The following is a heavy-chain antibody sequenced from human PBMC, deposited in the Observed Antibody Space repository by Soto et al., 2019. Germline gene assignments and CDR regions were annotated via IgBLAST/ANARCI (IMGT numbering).Heavy chain of an antibody. CDR2: IIPIFGTA. CDR3: ARLVGTTPKRPFDY. CDR1: GGTFSSYA. J-gene: IGHJ4*02. D-gene: IGHD1-26*01. V-gene: IGHV1-69*12. Sequence: QVQLVQSGAEVKKPGSSVKVSCKASGGTFSSYAISWVRQAPGQGLEWMGGIIPIFGTANYAQKFQGRVTITADESTSTAYMELSSLSSEDTAVYYCARLVGTTPKRPFDYWGQGTLVTVSS.